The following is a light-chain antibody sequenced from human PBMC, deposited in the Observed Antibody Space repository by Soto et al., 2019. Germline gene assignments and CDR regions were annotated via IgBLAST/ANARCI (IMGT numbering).Light chain of an antibody. CDR3: QQYGSSPIT. CDR2: GAS. J-gene: IGKJ5*01. Sequence: ETVLTQSPGTPSCSPGKTSPLYCXASQSVDSNLAWYQQKPGQAPRLLIYGASSRATGIPDRFSGSGSGTDFTLTISRLEPEDFAVYYCQQYGSSPITFGQGTRLEIK. CDR1: QSVDSN. V-gene: IGKV3-20*01.